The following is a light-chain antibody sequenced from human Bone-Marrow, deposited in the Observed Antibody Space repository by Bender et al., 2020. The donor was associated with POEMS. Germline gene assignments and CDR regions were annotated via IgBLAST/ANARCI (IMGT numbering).Light chain of an antibody. Sequence: QSALTQPPSASGSPGQSVTISCTGTSGDVGGYKYVSWYQQHPGKAPKLVIYEVTKRPSGVPDRFSGSKSGNTASLTVSGLQAEDEAAYYCCSYAGSDALVFGGGTKLTVL. V-gene: IGLV2-8*01. J-gene: IGLJ3*02. CDR2: EVT. CDR3: CSYAGSDALV. CDR1: SGDVGGYKY.